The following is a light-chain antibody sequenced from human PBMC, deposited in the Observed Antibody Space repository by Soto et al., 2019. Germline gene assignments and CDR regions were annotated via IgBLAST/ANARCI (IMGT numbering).Light chain of an antibody. CDR3: SSYTSSSTRV. J-gene: IGLJ1*01. V-gene: IGLV2-14*01. CDR2: DVS. CDR1: SSEVGGYKY. Sequence: QSALAQPASVSGSPGQSITISCTGTSSEVGGYKYVSWYQQHPGEAPKLMIYDVSNRPSGVSNRFSGSKSGNTASLTISGLQAEDEADYYCSSYTSSSTRVFGTGTKVTVL.